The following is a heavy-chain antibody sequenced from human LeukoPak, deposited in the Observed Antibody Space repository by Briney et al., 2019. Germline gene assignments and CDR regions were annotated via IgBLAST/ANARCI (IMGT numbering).Heavy chain of an antibody. J-gene: IGHJ6*02. CDR1: GFTFGGYG. CDR3: AKDLGSGISQYYGMDV. CDR2: LSYDGSNK. D-gene: IGHD3-10*01. Sequence: QTGGSLRLPCAASGFTFGGYGMHWVRQAPGNGLEWVAVLSYDGSNKYYADSVKGRFTISRDNSKSTLYLQMNSLGAEDTAVYYCAKDLGSGISQYYGMDVWGQGTTVTV. V-gene: IGHV3-30*18.